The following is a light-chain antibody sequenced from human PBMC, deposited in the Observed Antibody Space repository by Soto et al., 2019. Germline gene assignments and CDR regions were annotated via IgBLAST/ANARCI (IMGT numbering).Light chain of an antibody. Sequence: EIVLTQSPATLSLSPGERATLSCRATQSIRSSLAWYQQQPGQAPRLLIYDASNRATGIPARFSGSGSGTDFTLTSSSLEPTDFAVYYCQQRSNWHGTFGQGTKVEIK. J-gene: IGKJ1*01. V-gene: IGKV3-11*01. CDR1: QSIRSS. CDR2: DAS. CDR3: QQRSNWHGT.